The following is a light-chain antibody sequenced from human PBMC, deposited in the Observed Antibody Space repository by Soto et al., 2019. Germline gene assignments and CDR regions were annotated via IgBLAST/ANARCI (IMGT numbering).Light chain of an antibody. CDR1: SSDVGGYNY. V-gene: IGLV2-14*01. CDR2: EVS. CDR3: SSYTSSSTLDV. J-gene: IGLJ1*01. Sequence: LTQPASVSGSPGQSITISCTGTSSDVGGYNYVSWYQQHPGKAPKLMIYEVSNRPSGVSSRFSGSKSGNTASLTISGLQAEDEADYYCSSYTSSSTLDVFGTGTKVTVL.